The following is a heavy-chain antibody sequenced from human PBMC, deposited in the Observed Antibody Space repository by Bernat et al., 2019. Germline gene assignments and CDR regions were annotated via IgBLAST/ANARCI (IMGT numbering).Heavy chain of an antibody. Sequence: EVQLVESGGGLIQPGGSLRLSCAASGFTVSSNYMSWVRQAPGKGLEWVSGIYSGGSTYYADSVKGRFTISMDKSKNTLYLQMNGLRAENTAVYYCARVKGPQGAFDIWGQGTMVTVSS. D-gene: IGHD2-21*01. CDR2: IYSGGST. CDR1: GFTVSSNY. V-gene: IGHV3-53*01. J-gene: IGHJ3*02. CDR3: ARVKGPQGAFDI.